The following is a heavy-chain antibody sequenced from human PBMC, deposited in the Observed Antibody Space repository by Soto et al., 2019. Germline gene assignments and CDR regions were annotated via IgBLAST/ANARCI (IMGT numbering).Heavy chain of an antibody. CDR3: ARSQGGSSSLDIYYYYYYGMDV. CDR2: IIPIFGTA. J-gene: IGHJ6*02. CDR1: GGTFSSYA. Sequence: QVQLVQSGAEVKKPGSSVKVSCKAPGGTFSSYAISWVRQTPGQGLEWMGGIIPIFGTAKYAQKIQGRVTITADESTSTGYMELSSMRPEDTAVYYCARSQGGSSSLDIYYYYYYGMDVWGQGTTVTVSS. V-gene: IGHV1-69*01. D-gene: IGHD2-15*01.